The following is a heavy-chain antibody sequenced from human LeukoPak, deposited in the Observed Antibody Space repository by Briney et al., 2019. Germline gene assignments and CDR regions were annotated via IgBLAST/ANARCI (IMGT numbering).Heavy chain of an antibody. D-gene: IGHD3-22*01. J-gene: IGHJ4*02. CDR2: IYYTGAT. Sequence: PSETLSLTCTVSGASVNSGSNYWSWIRQPPGKGLEWLAYIYYTGATNYNPSLMRRVTMSVDTSRNQFSLTLNSVTAADTAVYYCTRESFDRSRYYYSDSWGQGALVTVSS. V-gene: IGHV4-61*01. CDR1: GASVNSGSNY. CDR3: TRESFDRSRYYYSDS.